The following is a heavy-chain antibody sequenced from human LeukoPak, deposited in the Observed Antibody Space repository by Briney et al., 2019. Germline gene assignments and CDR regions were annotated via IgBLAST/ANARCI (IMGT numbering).Heavy chain of an antibody. D-gene: IGHD2-21*01. CDR1: GFTFSSYA. CDR3: ARDRSVARDRYFDY. V-gene: IGHV3-30-3*01. CDR2: ISYDGSNK. J-gene: IGHJ4*02. Sequence: GGSLRLSCAASGFTFSSYAMHWVRQAPGKGLEWVAVISYDGSNKYYADSVKGRFTISRDNSKNTLYLQMNSLRAEDTAVYYCARDRSVARDRYFDYWGRGTLVTVSS.